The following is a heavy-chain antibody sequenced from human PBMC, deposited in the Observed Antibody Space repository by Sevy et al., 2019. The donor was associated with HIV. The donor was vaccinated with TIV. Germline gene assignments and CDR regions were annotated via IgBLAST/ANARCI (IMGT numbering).Heavy chain of an antibody. CDR3: AREGYYDYIWGSYRYFNDY. CDR1: GFTFSNYW. D-gene: IGHD3-16*02. J-gene: IGHJ4*02. Sequence: GGSLRLSCAASGFTFSNYWMTWVRQAPGRGLEWVAHIKQDGSEKHYVDSVKGRFTISRDNSKNSVYLQMNSLRAEDTAVYFCAREGYYDYIWGSYRYFNDYWGQRTLVTVSS. V-gene: IGHV3-7*03. CDR2: IKQDGSEK.